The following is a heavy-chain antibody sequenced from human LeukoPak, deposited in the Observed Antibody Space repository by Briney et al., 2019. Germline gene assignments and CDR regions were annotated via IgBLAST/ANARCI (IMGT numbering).Heavy chain of an antibody. CDR1: GFTFSSYG. CDR3: AKLAAVAGTLFDI. Sequence: GGSLRLSCAASGFTFSSYGMHWVRQAPGKGLEWVAVISYDGSNKYYADSVKGRFTISRDNSKNTLYLQMNSLRAEDTAVYYCAKLAAVAGTLFDIWGQGTMVTVSS. J-gene: IGHJ3*02. D-gene: IGHD6-19*01. CDR2: ISYDGSNK. V-gene: IGHV3-30*18.